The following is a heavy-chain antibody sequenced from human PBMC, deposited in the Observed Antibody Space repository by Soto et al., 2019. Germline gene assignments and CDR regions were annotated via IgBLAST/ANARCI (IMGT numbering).Heavy chain of an antibody. V-gene: IGHV3-30-3*01. CDR2: ISYDGSNK. Sequence: QVQLVESGGGVVQPGRSLRLSCAASGFTFSSYAMHWVRQAPGKGLEWVAVISYDGSNKYYADSVKGRFTISRDNSKNTLYLQMNSLRAEDTAVYYCALRGYSYGETDYWGQGTLVTVSS. D-gene: IGHD5-18*01. CDR3: ALRGYSYGETDY. CDR1: GFTFSSYA. J-gene: IGHJ4*02.